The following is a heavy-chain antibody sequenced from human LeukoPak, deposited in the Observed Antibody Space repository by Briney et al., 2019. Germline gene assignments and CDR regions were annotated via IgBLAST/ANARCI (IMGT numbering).Heavy chain of an antibody. CDR3: ARDSPLCSGGSCYFDY. D-gene: IGHD2-15*01. CDR2: IWYDGSNK. CDR1: GFTFSSYG. J-gene: IGHJ4*02. V-gene: IGHV3-33*01. Sequence: GGSLRLSCAASGFTFSSYGMHWVSQAPGKGLEWVAVIWYDGSNKYYADSVKGRFTISRDNSKNTLYLQMNSLRAEDTAVYYCARDSPLCSGGSCYFDYWGQGTLVTVSS.